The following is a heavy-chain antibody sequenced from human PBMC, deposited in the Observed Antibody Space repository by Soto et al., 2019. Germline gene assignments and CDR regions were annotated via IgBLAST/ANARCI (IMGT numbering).Heavy chain of an antibody. CDR2: INSDGSST. CDR3: ARDPHLGYCSGGSCAGSYYYYYYGMDV. J-gene: IGHJ6*02. V-gene: IGHV3-74*01. D-gene: IGHD2-15*01. CDR1: GFTFSSYW. Sequence: GSLRLSCAASGFTFSSYWMHWVRQAPGKGLVWVSRINSDGSSTSYADSVKGRFTISRDNAKNTLYLQMNSLRAEDTAVYYCARDPHLGYCSGGSCAGSYYYYYYGMDVWGQGTTVTVSS.